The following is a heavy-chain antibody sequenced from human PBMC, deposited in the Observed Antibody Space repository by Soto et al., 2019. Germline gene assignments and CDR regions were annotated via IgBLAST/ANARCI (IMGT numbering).Heavy chain of an antibody. CDR2: LNPNSGGT. V-gene: IGHV1-2*04. D-gene: IGHD6-6*01. Sequence: ASVKVSCKASGYTFTGYYMHWVRQAPGQGLEWMGWLNPNSGGTNYAQKFQGWVTMTRDTSISTAYMELSRLRSDDTAVYYCARGGYSSSPGGFDYWGQGTLVTVSS. CDR3: ARGGYSSSPGGFDY. CDR1: GYTFTGYY. J-gene: IGHJ4*02.